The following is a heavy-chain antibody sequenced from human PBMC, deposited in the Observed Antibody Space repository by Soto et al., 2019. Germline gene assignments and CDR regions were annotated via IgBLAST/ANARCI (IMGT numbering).Heavy chain of an antibody. CDR3: AGARKGSGSDYYYHYGMDV. V-gene: IGHV4-34*01. CDR2: INHSGST. D-gene: IGHD3-3*01. CDR1: GGSFSDYY. Sequence: ETLSLTCSVYGGSFSDYYWSWIRQPPGKGLEWIGEINHSGSTNYNPSLKSRVTISVHTSKNQFSLKLSSVTAADTAVYYCAGARKGSGSDYYYHYGMDVWGKGTTVTVS. J-gene: IGHJ6*04.